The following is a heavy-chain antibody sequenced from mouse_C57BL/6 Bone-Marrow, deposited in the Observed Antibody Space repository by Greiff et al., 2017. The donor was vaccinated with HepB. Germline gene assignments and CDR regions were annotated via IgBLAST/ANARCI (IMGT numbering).Heavy chain of an antibody. Sequence: VQLKHSGPELVKPGASVKISCKASGYSFTDYNMNWVKQSNGKSLEWIGVINPNYGTTSYNQKFKGKATLTVDQSSSTASMQLNSLTSEDSAVYYCARYEDDGYYEFAYWGQGTLVTVSA. CDR1: GYSFTDYN. V-gene: IGHV1-39*01. J-gene: IGHJ3*01. CDR2: INPNYGTT. CDR3: ARYEDDGYYEFAY. D-gene: IGHD2-3*01.